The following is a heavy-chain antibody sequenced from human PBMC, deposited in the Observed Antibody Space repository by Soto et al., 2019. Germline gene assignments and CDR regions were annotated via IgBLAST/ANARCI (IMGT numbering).Heavy chain of an antibody. D-gene: IGHD3-22*01. CDR2: INAGNGNT. CDR3: QTGSGYDFWVKD. V-gene: IGHV1-3*05. J-gene: IGHJ4*02. Sequence: QVQLVQSGAEEKKPGASVKVSCKASGYTFTSYAMHWVRQAPGQRLEWMGWINAGNGNTKYSQKFQGRVTITRDTPASAADMEPSCLRSDDTAVYYGQTGSGYDFWVKDWGQGSLVTVAS. CDR1: GYTFTSYA.